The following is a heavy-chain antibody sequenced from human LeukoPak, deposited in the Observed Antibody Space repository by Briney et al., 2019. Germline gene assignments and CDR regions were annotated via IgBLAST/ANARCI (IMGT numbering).Heavy chain of an antibody. CDR2: ISSSSSYI. CDR1: GFTFSSYS. J-gene: IGHJ4*02. Sequence: PGGSLRLSCAASGFTFSSYSMNWVRQAPGKGLEWVSSISSSSSYIYYADSVRGRFTISRDNAKNSLYLQMNSLRAEDTALYYCAKELTGTTTLGGVFDYWGQGTLVTVSS. CDR3: AKELTGTTTLGGVFDY. V-gene: IGHV3-21*04. D-gene: IGHD1-20*01.